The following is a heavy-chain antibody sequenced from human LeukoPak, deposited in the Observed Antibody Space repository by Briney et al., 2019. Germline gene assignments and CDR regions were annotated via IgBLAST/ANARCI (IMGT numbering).Heavy chain of an antibody. D-gene: IGHD6-19*01. Sequence: SETLSLTCAVYGGSFSGYYWSWIRQPPGKGLEWIGEINHSGSTNYNPSLKSRVTISVDTSKNQFSLKLGSVTAADTAVYYCASRDSSGWYVAYWGQGTLVTVSS. J-gene: IGHJ4*02. CDR3: ASRDSSGWYVAY. CDR2: INHSGST. CDR1: GGSFSGYY. V-gene: IGHV4-34*01.